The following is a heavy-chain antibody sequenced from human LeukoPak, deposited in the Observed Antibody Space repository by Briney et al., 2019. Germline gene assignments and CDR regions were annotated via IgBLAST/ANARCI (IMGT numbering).Heavy chain of an antibody. J-gene: IGHJ4*02. Sequence: SETLSLTSTVSGGSVTVGSYYSRWIRQPPGKGLEWIGYIDYTGSTNYNPSLKSRVTISVDTSKNQFSLKLSSVTAADTAVYYCARSQWELLGYWGQGTLVTVSS. CDR3: ARSQWELLGY. CDR1: GGSVTVGSYY. V-gene: IGHV4-61*01. CDR2: IDYTGST. D-gene: IGHD1-26*01.